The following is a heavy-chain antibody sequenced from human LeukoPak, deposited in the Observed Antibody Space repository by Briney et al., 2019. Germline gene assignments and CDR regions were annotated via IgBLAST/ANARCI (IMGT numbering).Heavy chain of an antibody. V-gene: IGHV3-7*03. D-gene: IGHD6-19*01. CDR1: GFTFSSYG. Sequence: SGGSLRLSCAASGFTFSSYGMHWVRQAPGKGLEWVANINEDGSEKYYVDAVKGRFTMSRDNAKNSLFLQMNSLRAEDTAVYYCARGRVAGSPSAFDYWGQGTLVTVSS. J-gene: IGHJ4*02. CDR2: INEDGSEK. CDR3: ARGRVAGSPSAFDY.